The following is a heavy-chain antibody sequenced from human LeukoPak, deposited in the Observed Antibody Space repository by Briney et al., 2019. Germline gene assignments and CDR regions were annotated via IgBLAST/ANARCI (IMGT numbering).Heavy chain of an antibody. D-gene: IGHD2-15*01. J-gene: IGHJ4*02. CDR2: VGTDADT. CDR3: TRKTPGRIPFDY. CDR1: GFTFSIYA. V-gene: IGHV3-23*01. Sequence: PGGSLRLSCLASGFTFSIYAMDWVRQTPGQGLRWVAAVGTDADTYYTDSVRGRFTISRDNSKNTLYLQVDSLRAEDTAMYYCTRKTPGRIPFDYWGQGTLVTVSS.